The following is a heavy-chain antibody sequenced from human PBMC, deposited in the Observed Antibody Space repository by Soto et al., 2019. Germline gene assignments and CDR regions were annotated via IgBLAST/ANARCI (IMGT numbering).Heavy chain of an antibody. CDR2: ISGSGGST. D-gene: IGHD3-10*01. J-gene: IGHJ5*02. CDR1: GGTFRMYA. V-gene: IGHV3-23*01. Sequence: PGESLRLSCTASGGTFRMYAMTWGRQAPGKGLEWVSAISGSGGSTYYADSVKGRFTISRDSSKNTLYLQMNNLRAEDTAVYYCGKLNGSGRRGYWLDRWDQRTGVT. CDR3: GKLNGSGRRGYWLDR.